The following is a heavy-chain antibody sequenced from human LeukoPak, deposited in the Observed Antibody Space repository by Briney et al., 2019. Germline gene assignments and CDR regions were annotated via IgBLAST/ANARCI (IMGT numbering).Heavy chain of an antibody. CDR2: ITGSGALT. V-gene: IGHV3-23*01. J-gene: IGHJ4*02. Sequence: GGSLRLSCAASGFTLSNYAMTWVRQAPGKGLEWASSITGSGALTYYADSVKGRFTISKDNAMDTLFLQMNSLRADDTAVYYCAKDRVDGSGSQFDSWGQGSLVTVSS. CDR1: GFTLSNYA. CDR3: AKDRVDGSGSQFDS. D-gene: IGHD3-10*01.